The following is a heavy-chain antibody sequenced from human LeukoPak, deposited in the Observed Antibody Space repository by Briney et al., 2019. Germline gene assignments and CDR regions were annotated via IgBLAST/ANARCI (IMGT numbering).Heavy chain of an antibody. J-gene: IGHJ6*03. CDR1: GFTFSSYS. V-gene: IGHV3-21*01. CDR3: AREVRDSSAPTYYYYMDV. CDR2: ISSSSSYI. D-gene: IGHD6-25*01. Sequence: GGSLRLSCAASGFTFSSYSMNWVRQAPGKGLEWVSSISSSSSYIYYADSVKGRFTISRDNSKNTLYLQMNSLRAEDTAVYYCAREVRDSSAPTYYYYMDVWGKGTTVTVSS.